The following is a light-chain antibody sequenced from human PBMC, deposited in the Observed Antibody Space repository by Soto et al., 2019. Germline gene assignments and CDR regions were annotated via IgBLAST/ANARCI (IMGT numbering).Light chain of an antibody. CDR1: SSDIGAYNY. CDR3: SSFATTSTLL. V-gene: IGLV2-14*01. J-gene: IGLJ3*02. Sequence: QSALTQPASVSGSPGQSIAISCTGTSSDIGAYNYVSWYQQHPGNAPKLMIYEVSNRPSGVSDRFSGSKSGNTASLTISGLQAEDEADYYCSSFATTSTLLFGGGTKLTVL. CDR2: EVS.